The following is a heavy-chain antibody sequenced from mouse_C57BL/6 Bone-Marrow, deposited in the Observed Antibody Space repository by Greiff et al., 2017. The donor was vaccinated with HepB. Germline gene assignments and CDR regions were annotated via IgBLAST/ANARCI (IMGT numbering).Heavy chain of an antibody. V-gene: IGHV1-82*01. CDR2: IYPGDGDT. CDR3: ARSNYGSSWAY. CDR1: GYAFSSSW. D-gene: IGHD1-1*01. Sequence: QVQLQQSGPELVKPGASVKISCKASGYAFSSSWMNWVKQRPGKGLEWIGRIYPGDGDTNYNGKFKGKATLTADKSSSTAYMQLSSLTSEDSAVYFCARSNYGSSWAYWGQGTLVTVSA. J-gene: IGHJ3*01.